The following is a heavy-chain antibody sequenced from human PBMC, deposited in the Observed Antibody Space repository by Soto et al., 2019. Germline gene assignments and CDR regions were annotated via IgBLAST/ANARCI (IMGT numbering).Heavy chain of an antibody. V-gene: IGHV1-18*01. D-gene: IGHD3-22*01. Sequence: ASMKVSCKTAGYTFTSYGISWVRQAPGQGLEWMGWISAYNGNTNDAQRLQGRVTMTTDTSTSTAYMELRSLRSDDTAVYYCARSPTYYYDNSGFLSAFDIWG. CDR1: GYTFTSYG. J-gene: IGHJ3*02. CDR3: ARSPTYYYDNSGFLSAFDI. CDR2: ISAYNGNT.